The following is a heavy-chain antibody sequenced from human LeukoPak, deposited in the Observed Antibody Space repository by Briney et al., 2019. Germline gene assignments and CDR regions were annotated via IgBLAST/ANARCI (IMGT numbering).Heavy chain of an antibody. CDR1: GYTFTSYY. D-gene: IGHD6-13*01. CDR3: ARGDSSSWYFDF. J-gene: IGHJ4*02. V-gene: IGHV1-46*01. CDR2: INPSGGST. Sequence: ASVKVSCTASGYTFTSYYMHWVRQAPGQGIEWMGIINPSGGSTSYAQKFQGRVTMTRHMSTSTVYMELSSLRSEDTAVYYCARGDSSSWYFDFWGQGTLVTVSS.